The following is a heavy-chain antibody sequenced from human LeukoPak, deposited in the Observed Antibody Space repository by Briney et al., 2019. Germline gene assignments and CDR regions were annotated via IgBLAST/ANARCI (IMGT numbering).Heavy chain of an antibody. CDR3: TAWSITQVRGVPASPPPFDP. CDR2: IRSNVDGGTT. CDR1: GFTFSDTW. V-gene: IGHV3-15*01. J-gene: IGHJ5*02. Sequence: GGSLRLSCTASGFTFSDTWMSWVRQSPGKGLEWVARIRSNVDGGTTVYAAPVKDRFIISRDDSKNILFLQMSSLKIEDTAVYYCTAWSITQVRGVPASPPPFDPWGQGTLVTVSS. D-gene: IGHD3-10*01.